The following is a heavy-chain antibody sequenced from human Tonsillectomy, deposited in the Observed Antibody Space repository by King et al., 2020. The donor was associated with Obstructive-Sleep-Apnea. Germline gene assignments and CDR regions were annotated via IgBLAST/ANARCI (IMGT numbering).Heavy chain of an antibody. CDR2: ISSSSSYI. Sequence: DVQLVESGGGLVKPGGSLRLSCAASGFTFSSYSMNWVRQAPGKGLEWVASISSSSSYIYYAESVKGRFTISRDNAKNSLNLQMNSLRAEDTAVYYCARDRRHYGSGSYYGGDDAFDIWGQGTMVTVSS. V-gene: IGHV3-21*01. CDR1: GFTFSSYS. J-gene: IGHJ3*02. D-gene: IGHD3-10*01. CDR3: ARDRRHYGSGSYYGGDDAFDI.